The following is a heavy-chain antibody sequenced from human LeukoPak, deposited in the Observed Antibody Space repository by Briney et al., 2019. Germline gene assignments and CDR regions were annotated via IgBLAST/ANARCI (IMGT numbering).Heavy chain of an antibody. D-gene: IGHD1-26*01. V-gene: IGHV1-69*04. CDR3: ARDRQGGY. Sequence: SVKVSCKASGGTFSSYAISWVRQAPGQGLEWMGRIIPILGIANYAQKFQGRVTITADKSTSTAYMELRNLISDDTAVYYCARDRQGGYWGQGTPVIVSS. CDR2: IIPILGIA. CDR1: GGTFSSYA. J-gene: IGHJ4*02.